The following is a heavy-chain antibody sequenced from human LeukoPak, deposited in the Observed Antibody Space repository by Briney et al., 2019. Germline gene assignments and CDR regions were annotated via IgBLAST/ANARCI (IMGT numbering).Heavy chain of an antibody. D-gene: IGHD3-22*01. CDR2: IYYSGST. V-gene: IGHV4-39*07. CDR1: GGSISSSSYY. CDR3: ARLVGYYYDSSGYLMVWYFDY. J-gene: IGHJ4*02. Sequence: SETLSLTCTVSGGSISSSSYYWGWIRQPPGKGLEWIGSIYYSGSTYYNPSLKRRVTISVDKSKNQFSLKLSSVTAADTAVYYCARLVGYYYDSSGYLMVWYFDYWGQGTLVTVSS.